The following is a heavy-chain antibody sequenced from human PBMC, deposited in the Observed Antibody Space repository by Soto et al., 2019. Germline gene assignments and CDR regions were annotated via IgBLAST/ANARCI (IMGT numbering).Heavy chain of an antibody. V-gene: IGHV3-53*01. Sequence: GKGLEWVSLIYSGGPTYYADSVKGRFTISRDNSKNTLYLQMNSLRAEDTAVYYCVAFTPVTAYDFD. D-gene: IGHD4-17*01. CDR3: VAFTPVTAYDFD. J-gene: IGHJ4*01. CDR2: IYSGGPT.